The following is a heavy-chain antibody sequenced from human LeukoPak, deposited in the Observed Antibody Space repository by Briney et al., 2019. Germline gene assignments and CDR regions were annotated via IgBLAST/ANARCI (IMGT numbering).Heavy chain of an antibody. CDR2: VWSDGSKT. CDR3: AREGRRITIFGVVPHYFDY. CDR1: GFTFSSYA. V-gene: IGHV3-33*01. J-gene: IGHJ4*02. Sequence: GGSLRLSCAASGFTFSSYAMHWVRQAPGKGLEWVAVVWSDGSKTYSADSVKGRITISRDDSKNTLYLQMNTLRAEDTAVYYCAREGRRITIFGVVPHYFDYWGQGTLVTVSS. D-gene: IGHD3-3*01.